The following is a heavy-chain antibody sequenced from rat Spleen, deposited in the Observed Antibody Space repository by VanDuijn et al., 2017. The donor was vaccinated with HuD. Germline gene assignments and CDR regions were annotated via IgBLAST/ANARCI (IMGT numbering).Heavy chain of an antibody. D-gene: IGHD1-6*01. CDR2: ISYDGSST. CDR1: GFTLNDYN. CDR3: ARHYGYTYFDD. Sequence: EVQLVESGGGLVQPGRSLKLSCAASGFTLNDYNMAWVRQAPKKGLEWVATISYDGSSTYYRDSVKGRFTISRDKAKSTLYLQMDSLRSEDTATYYCARHYGYTYFDDWGQGVMVTVSS. J-gene: IGHJ2*01. V-gene: IGHV5-7*01.